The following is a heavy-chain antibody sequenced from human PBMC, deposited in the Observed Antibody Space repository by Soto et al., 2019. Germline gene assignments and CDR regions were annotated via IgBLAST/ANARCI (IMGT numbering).Heavy chain of an antibody. J-gene: IGHJ4*01. CDR3: SRLVSYSQPGTIDY. CDR2: IYYSGST. V-gene: IGHV4-59*08. D-gene: IGHD1-7*01. CDR1: GGSISSYY. Sequence: SETLSLTCTVSGGSISSYYWSWIRQPPGKGLEWIGYIYYSGSTNYNPSLKSRVTTSVDTSKNQFSLKLSSVTAADTAVYYCSRLVSYSQPGTIDYWGQRTPVTVSA.